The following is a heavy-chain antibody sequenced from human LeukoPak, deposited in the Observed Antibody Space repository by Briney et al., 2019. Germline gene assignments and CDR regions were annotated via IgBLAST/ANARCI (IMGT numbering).Heavy chain of an antibody. CDR3: AKHSSSWYFVDY. CDR2: ISGSGGST. J-gene: IGHJ4*02. V-gene: IGHV3-23*01. Sequence: PGGSLRLSCAASGFTFSSYAMSWVRQAPGKGLEWVSAISGSGGSTYYADSVKGRFTIPRDNSKNTLYLQMNSLRAEDTAVYYCAKHSSSWYFVDYWGQGTLVTVSS. CDR1: GFTFSSYA. D-gene: IGHD6-13*01.